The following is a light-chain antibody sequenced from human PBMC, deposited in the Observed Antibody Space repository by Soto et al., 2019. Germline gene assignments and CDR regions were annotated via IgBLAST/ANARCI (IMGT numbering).Light chain of an antibody. CDR1: QSLLDSDDGNTY. Sequence: DIVMTQTPLSLTVTPGEPASISCRSSQSLLDSDDGNTYLDWYLQKPGQSPQLLIYTVSYRASGVPDRFSGSGSGTDFTLKISRVEAEDFGVYYCIQTLQTPLTFGGGTKVDIK. V-gene: IGKV2-40*01. J-gene: IGKJ4*01. CDR3: IQTLQTPLT. CDR2: TVS.